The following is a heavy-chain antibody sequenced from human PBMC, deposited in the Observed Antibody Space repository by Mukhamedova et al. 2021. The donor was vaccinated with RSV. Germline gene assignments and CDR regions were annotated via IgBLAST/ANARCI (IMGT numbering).Heavy chain of an antibody. V-gene: IGHV4-39*07. J-gene: IGHJ3*02. Sequence: LKSRVTLSVDTSKNQFSLKLSSVTAADTAVYYCARDRKRFGAGDGFDIWGQGTMATVSS. D-gene: IGHD3-10*01. CDR3: ARDRKRFGAGDGFDI.